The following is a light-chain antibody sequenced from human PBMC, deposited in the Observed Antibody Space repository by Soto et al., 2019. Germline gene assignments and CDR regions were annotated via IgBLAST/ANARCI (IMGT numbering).Light chain of an antibody. CDR2: GVS. CDR1: QSVSSN. J-gene: IGKJ2*01. CDR3: QQYNNWPHT. Sequence: EIVMTQSPATLSVSPGERATVSCRASQSVSSNLAWYQQKPGQAPRLLIYGVSTRATGVPVRFSGSGSGTEFTLTINSLQSEDFAVYYCQQYNNWPHTFGQGTKLEIK. V-gene: IGKV3-15*01.